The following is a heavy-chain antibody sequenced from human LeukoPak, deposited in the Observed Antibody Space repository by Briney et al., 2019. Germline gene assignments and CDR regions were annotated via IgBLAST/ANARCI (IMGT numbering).Heavy chain of an antibody. CDR2: IYYSGST. V-gene: IGHV4-39*01. D-gene: IGHD2-2*01. Sequence: SETLSHTCTVSGVSLSISKYYWGSIRQPPGKVLGWIVSIYYSGSTYYNPYLKSRVTISVDTSKNQFSLKLSSVTAADTAVYYCARRCSSTSCYVRGSFDYWGQGTLVTVSS. J-gene: IGHJ4*02. CDR1: GVSLSISKYY. CDR3: ARRCSSTSCYVRGSFDY.